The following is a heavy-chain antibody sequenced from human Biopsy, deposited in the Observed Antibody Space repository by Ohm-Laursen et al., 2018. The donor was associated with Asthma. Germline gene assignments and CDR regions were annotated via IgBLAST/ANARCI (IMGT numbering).Heavy chain of an antibody. CDR1: GYTFISYA. D-gene: IGHD3-9*01. CDR3: ARTYYDFLTGQVKDVFGV. CDR2: INAGNGNT. V-gene: IGHV1-3*01. Sequence: ASVKVSCNASGYTFISYAIHWVRQAPGQRLEWMGWINAGNGNTKYSQKFQGRVTITRDTSASTAYMELSSLRSEDTAVYYCARTYYDFLTGQVKDVFGVWGQGTMVTVSS. J-gene: IGHJ3*01.